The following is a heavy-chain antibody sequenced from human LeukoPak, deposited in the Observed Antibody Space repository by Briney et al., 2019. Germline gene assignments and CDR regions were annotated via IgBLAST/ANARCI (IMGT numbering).Heavy chain of an antibody. D-gene: IGHD5-18*01. CDR3: ARRGDSYAVFDY. J-gene: IGHJ4*02. CDR2: ITYSGST. V-gene: IGHV4-39*01. CDR1: GGSISSRGYY. Sequence: SETLSLTCTVSGGSISSRGYYWSWIRQPPGKGLEWIGTITYSGSTYSSPSVKSRVTMSMDTSKNQFSLKLSSVTAAGTAVCYCARRGDSYAVFDYWGQGTLVTVSS.